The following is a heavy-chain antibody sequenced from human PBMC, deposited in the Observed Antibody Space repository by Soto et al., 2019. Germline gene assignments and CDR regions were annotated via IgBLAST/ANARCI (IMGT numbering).Heavy chain of an antibody. CDR3: AREYYYDSSGYYYPWFDP. J-gene: IGHJ5*02. CDR1: GDSVSSNSAA. V-gene: IGHV6-1*01. CDR2: TYYRSKWYN. D-gene: IGHD3-22*01. Sequence: PSQTLSLTCAISGDSVSSNSAAWNWIRQSPSRGLEWLGRTYYRSKWYNDYAVSVKSRITINPDTSKNQFSLQLNSVAPEDTAVYYCAREYYYDSSGYYYPWFDPWGQGTLVTVSS.